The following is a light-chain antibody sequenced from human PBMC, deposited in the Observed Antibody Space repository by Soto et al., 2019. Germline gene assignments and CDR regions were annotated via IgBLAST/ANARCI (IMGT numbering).Light chain of an antibody. CDR1: QGISSG. Sequence: AIQLTQSRSSLSASVGDRVTITCRASQGISSGLAWYQQKPGKAPKLLIYDASILEAGVPSRFSGSGSGTDFTFTISSLQPEDVATYYCQKCDYLPIFGPGTTVDFK. CDR3: QKCDYLPI. J-gene: IGKJ3*01. CDR2: DAS. V-gene: IGKV1D-13*01.